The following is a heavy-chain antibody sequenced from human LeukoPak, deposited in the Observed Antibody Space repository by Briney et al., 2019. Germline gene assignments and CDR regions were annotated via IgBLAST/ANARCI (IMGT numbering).Heavy chain of an antibody. CDR3: ARRACSGDSCLDY. V-gene: IGHV5-51*01. CDR1: GFSFTTYG. J-gene: IGHJ4*02. Sequence: GESLQISCKGSGFSFTTYGIAWVRQTPGKGLEWMGIIYLGDSDTRYSPSFQGQVSISGDKSINTAYVHWSNLKASDTAMYYCARRACSGDSCLDYWGQGTLVTVSS. CDR2: IYLGDSDT. D-gene: IGHD2-15*01.